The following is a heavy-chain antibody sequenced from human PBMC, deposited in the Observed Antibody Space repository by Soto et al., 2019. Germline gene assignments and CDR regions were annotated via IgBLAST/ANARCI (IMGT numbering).Heavy chain of an antibody. CDR3: ARGDTAMVNNY. Sequence: SVKVSCKASEGNFSSYAISWVRQAPGQGLEWMGGILPILGTANYAQKFQGRVTIPADKSTSTAYMELSSLRSEDTAVYYCARGDTAMVNNYWGQGTLVTVSS. D-gene: IGHD5-18*01. J-gene: IGHJ4*02. V-gene: IGHV1-69*10. CDR1: EGNFSSYA. CDR2: ILPILGTA.